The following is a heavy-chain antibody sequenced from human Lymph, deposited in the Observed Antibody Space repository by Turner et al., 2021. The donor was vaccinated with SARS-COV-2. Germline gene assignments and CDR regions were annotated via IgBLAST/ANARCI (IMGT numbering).Heavy chain of an antibody. D-gene: IGHD6-19*01. J-gene: IGHJ6*02. Sequence: QVQLQESGPGLVRPSETLPLTCTVSGGSISSYYWSWIRQPPGKGLEWIGYIHYSGSTNYNLSLKSRVTISVDTSKNQFSLKLSSVTAADTAVYYCARHGFSGWYGGGMDVWGQGTTVTVSS. CDR1: GGSISSYY. CDR2: IHYSGST. V-gene: IGHV4-59*08. CDR3: ARHGFSGWYGGGMDV.